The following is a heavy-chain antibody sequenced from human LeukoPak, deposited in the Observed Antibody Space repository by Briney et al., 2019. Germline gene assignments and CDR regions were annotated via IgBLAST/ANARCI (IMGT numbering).Heavy chain of an antibody. V-gene: IGHV4-34*01. CDR1: GGSFSGYY. Sequence: PSGTLSLTCAVYGGSFSGYYWSWIRQPPGKGLEWIGEINHSGSTNYNPSLKSRVTISVDTSKNQFSLKLSSVTAADTAVYYCARVVTKYDYWGQGTLVTVSS. D-gene: IGHD4-11*01. CDR2: INHSGST. J-gene: IGHJ4*02. CDR3: ARVVTKYDY.